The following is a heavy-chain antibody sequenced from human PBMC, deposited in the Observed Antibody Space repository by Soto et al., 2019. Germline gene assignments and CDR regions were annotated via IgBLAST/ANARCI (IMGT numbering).Heavy chain of an antibody. V-gene: IGHV3-11*01. CDR2: ISSSGSTI. D-gene: IGHD3-3*01. CDR1: GFTFSDYY. J-gene: IGHJ6*02. Sequence: GGSLRLSCAASGFTFSDYYMSWIRQAPGKGLEWVSYISSSGSTIYYADSVKGRFTISRDNAKNSLYLQMNSLRAEDTAVYYCARDLRFLKWFSSNGMDVWGQGTTVTVSS. CDR3: ARDLRFLKWFSSNGMDV.